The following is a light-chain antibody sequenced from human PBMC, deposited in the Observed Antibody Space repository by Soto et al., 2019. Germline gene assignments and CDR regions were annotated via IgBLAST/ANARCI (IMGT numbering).Light chain of an antibody. CDR1: QTVNNK. Sequence: EILMTQSPATLSVSPGKRATLSCRATQTVNNKVVWYQHKPGQAPRLLIYGASTRATGIPARFSGSGSGTEFTLSISSLQSEDFAVYYCQQYNSWHPITFGQGTRLEIK. J-gene: IGKJ5*01. CDR3: QQYNSWHPIT. CDR2: GAS. V-gene: IGKV3-15*01.